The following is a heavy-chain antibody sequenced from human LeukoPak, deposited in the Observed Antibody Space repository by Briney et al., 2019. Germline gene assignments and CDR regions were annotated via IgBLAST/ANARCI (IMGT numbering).Heavy chain of an antibody. Sequence: GGSLRLSCAASGFTFSSYEMNWVRQAPGKGLEWVSVIYSGGSTYYADSVKGRFTISRDNSKNTLYLQMNSLRAEDTAVYYCASHVDTAMLWGQGTLVTVSS. CDR2: IYSGGST. V-gene: IGHV3-66*01. J-gene: IGHJ4*02. D-gene: IGHD5-18*01. CDR3: ASHVDTAML. CDR1: GFTFSSYE.